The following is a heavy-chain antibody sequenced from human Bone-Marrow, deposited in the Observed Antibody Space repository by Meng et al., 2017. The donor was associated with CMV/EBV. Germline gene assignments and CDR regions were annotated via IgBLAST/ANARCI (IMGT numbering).Heavy chain of an antibody. CDR2: ISYDGSNK. J-gene: IGHJ6*02. D-gene: IGHD1-7*01. CDR3: ASPPLGWNLRSYYYYGMDV. Sequence: LSLTCAASGFTFSSYAMHWVRQAPGKRLEWVAVISYDGSNKYYADSVKGRFTSSRDNSKNTLYLQMNSLRAEDTAVYYCASPPLGWNLRSYYYYGMDVWGQGTTVTVSS. CDR1: GFTFSSYA. V-gene: IGHV3-30-3*01.